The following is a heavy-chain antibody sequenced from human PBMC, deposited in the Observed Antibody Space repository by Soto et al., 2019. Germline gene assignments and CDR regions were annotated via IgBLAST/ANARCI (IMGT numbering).Heavy chain of an antibody. J-gene: IGHJ4*02. CDR2: IIPVFQTA. Sequence: QEQLVQSGAEVKKPGSSVKVSCKASGGLFSSYPISWVRQVPGQGLEWMGGIIPVFQTAYYTQRFQGRVTITADESTNTAYRELSSLRSEDTAIYYCARGGSGYTWFNEFWGQGTLVTVSS. CDR3: ARGGSGYTWFNEF. D-gene: IGHD3-22*01. V-gene: IGHV1-69*01. CDR1: GGLFSSYP.